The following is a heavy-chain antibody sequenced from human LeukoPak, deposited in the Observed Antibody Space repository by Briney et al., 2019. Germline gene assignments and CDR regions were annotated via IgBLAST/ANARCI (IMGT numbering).Heavy chain of an antibody. CDR1: GGSFSGYY. V-gene: IGHV4-34*01. CDR2: INHSGST. J-gene: IGHJ4*02. Sequence: KPSETLSLTCAVYGGSFSGYYWSWIRQPPGKGLEWIGEINHSGSTNYNPSLKSRVTISVDTSKNQFSLKLGSVTAADTAVYYCARASYGSGSYKYWGQGTLVTVSS. D-gene: IGHD3-10*01. CDR3: ARASYGSGSYKY.